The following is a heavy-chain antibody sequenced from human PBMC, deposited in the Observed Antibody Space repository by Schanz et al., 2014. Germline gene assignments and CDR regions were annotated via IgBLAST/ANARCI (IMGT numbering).Heavy chain of an antibody. Sequence: EVQLVESGGGLVQPGGSLRLSCAASGFTFSSYWMHWVRQVPGKGLVWVSRINWSDGGSTGYADSVRGRFTISRDNAKNTLYLQMNSLRAEDTAVYHCVSSGSYSSYALWGQGTLVTVSS. J-gene: IGHJ4*02. D-gene: IGHD3-10*01. CDR1: GFTFSSYW. CDR2: INWSDGGST. V-gene: IGHV3-74*01. CDR3: VSSGSYSSYAL.